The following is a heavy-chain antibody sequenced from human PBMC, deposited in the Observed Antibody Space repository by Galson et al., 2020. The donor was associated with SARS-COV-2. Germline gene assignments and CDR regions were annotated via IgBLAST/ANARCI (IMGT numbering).Heavy chain of an antibody. CDR1: GFTFSSYG. CDR3: AKSLVLWFGEGPVDY. D-gene: IGHD3-10*01. V-gene: IGHV3-30*18. J-gene: IGHJ4*02. CDR2: ISYDGSNK. Sequence: GESLKISCAASGFTFSSYGMHWVRQAPGKGLEWVAVISYDGSNKYYADSVKGRFTISRDNSKNTLYLQMNSLRAEDTAVYYCAKSLVLWFGEGPVDYWGQGTLVTVS.